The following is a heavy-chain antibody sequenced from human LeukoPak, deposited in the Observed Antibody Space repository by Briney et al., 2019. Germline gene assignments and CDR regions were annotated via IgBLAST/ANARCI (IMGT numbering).Heavy chain of an antibody. D-gene: IGHD2-2*01. Sequence: GVSVKVSCKASGYTFTSYYMHWVRQAPGQGLEWKGIINPSGGSTSYAQKFQSRVTMTRDTSTSTVYMELSSLRSEDTAVYYCARSPTVSVGYCSSVTCQADYWGQGTLVTVSS. CDR2: INPSGGST. J-gene: IGHJ4*02. V-gene: IGHV1-46*01. CDR3: ARSPTVSVGYCSSVTCQADY. CDR1: GYTFTSYY.